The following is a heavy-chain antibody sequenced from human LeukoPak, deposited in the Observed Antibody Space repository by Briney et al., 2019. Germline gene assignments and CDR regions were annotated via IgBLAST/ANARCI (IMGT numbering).Heavy chain of an antibody. J-gene: IGHJ4*02. CDR3: ARVTGYRIEDYFDY. CDR1: GYTFTNYY. V-gene: IGHV1-46*01. D-gene: IGHD6-13*01. Sequence: ASVKVSCKASGYTFTNYYIHWVRQAPGQGLEWMGVINPSSGSTSYAQRFQGRVTMTRDMSTSTVYMEMSRLRSEDTAVYYCARVTGYRIEDYFDYWGQGTLVTVSS. CDR2: INPSSGST.